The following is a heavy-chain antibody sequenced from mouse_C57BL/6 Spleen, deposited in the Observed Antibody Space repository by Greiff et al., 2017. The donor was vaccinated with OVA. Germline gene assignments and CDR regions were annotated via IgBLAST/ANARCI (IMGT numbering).Heavy chain of an antibody. J-gene: IGHJ2*01. CDR1: GYTFTDYE. CDR3: TRSGWLLQYFDY. Sequence: QVQLQQSGAELVRPGASVTLSCKASGYTFTDYEMHWVKQTPVHGLEWIGAIDPETGGPAYNQKFKGKALLTADKSSSTAYMELRSLTSEDSAVYYCTRSGWLLQYFDYRGQGTTLTVSS. D-gene: IGHD2-3*01. V-gene: IGHV1-15*01. CDR2: IDPETGGP.